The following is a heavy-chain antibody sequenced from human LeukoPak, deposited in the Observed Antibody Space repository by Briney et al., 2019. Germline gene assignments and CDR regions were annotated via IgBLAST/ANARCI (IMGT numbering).Heavy chain of an antibody. CDR3: ASPSMVRGALYYFDY. D-gene: IGHD3-10*01. J-gene: IGHJ4*02. CDR1: GDSISSSSYY. CDR2: IYYSGTT. V-gene: IGHV4-39*01. Sequence: SETLSLTCTVSGDSISSSSYYWGWIRQPPGKGLEWIGSIYYSGTTYSNPSLKSRVTISVDTSKNQFSLKLTSVTAADTAVYYCASPSMVRGALYYFDYWGQGTLVTVSS.